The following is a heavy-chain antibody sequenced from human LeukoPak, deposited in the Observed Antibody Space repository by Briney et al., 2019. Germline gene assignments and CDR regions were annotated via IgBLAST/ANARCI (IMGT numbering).Heavy chain of an antibody. Sequence: GGSLRLSCAASGFTFSSYAMHRVRQAPGKGLEWVAVISYDGSNKYYADSVKGRFTISRDNSKNTLYLQMNSLRAEDTAVYYCAKGYGDYYFDYWGQGTLVTVSS. CDR2: ISYDGSNK. V-gene: IGHV3-30-3*01. CDR3: AKGYGDYYFDY. D-gene: IGHD4-17*01. J-gene: IGHJ4*02. CDR1: GFTFSSYA.